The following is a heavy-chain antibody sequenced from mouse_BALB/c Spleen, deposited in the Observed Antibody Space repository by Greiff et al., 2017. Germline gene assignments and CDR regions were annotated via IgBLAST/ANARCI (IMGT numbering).Heavy chain of an antibody. D-gene: IGHD2-14*01. CDR3: ARFYRYDGGYYAMDY. CDR1: GYSFTGYY. J-gene: IGHJ4*01. Sequence: VQLKQSGPELVKPGASVKISCKASGYSFTGYYMHWVKQSHVKSLEWIGRINPYNGATSYNQNFKDKASLTVDKSSSTAYMELHSLTSEDSAVYYCARFYRYDGGYYAMDYWGQGTSVTVSS. CDR2: INPYNGAT. V-gene: IGHV1-31*01.